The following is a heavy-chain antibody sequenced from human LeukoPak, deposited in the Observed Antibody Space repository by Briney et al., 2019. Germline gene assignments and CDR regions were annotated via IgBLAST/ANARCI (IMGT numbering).Heavy chain of an antibody. D-gene: IGHD3-3*01. J-gene: IGHJ4*02. CDR1: GYTFTGYY. Sequence: ASVKVSCKASGYTFTGYYMHWVRQAPGRGLEWMGWINPTSGGTNNAQKFQGRVTMTRDTSISTAYMELSRLRSDDTAVYYCATVNDFSSGYIYWGQGTLVTVSS. CDR2: INPTSGGT. V-gene: IGHV1-2*02. CDR3: ATVNDFSSGYIY.